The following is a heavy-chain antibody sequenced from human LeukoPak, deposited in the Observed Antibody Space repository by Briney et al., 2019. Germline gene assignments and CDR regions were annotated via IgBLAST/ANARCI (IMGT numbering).Heavy chain of an antibody. CDR3: ARPFGSGTYYQFDL. J-gene: IGHJ4*02. V-gene: IGHV3-7*04. Sequence: GGSLRLSCAASGFAFSTYWMSWVRQAPGKGLEWVANIKGDGSDKHYLDSLKGRFTVSRDNAKNSLYLQVNSLRADDTAVYYCARPFGSGTYYQFDLWGQGTLVTVSS. CDR1: GFAFSTYW. CDR2: IKGDGSDK. D-gene: IGHD3-10*01.